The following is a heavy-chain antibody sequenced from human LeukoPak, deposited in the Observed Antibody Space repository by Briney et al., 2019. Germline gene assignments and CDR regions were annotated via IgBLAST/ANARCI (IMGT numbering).Heavy chain of an antibody. CDR3: ATSDDSSGWYDY. CDR1: GFTFSSYS. Sequence: GGSLRLSCAASGFTFSSYSMNWVRQAPGKGLEWVSSISSSSSYIYYADSVKGRFTISRDNAKNSLYLQMNSLRAEGTAVYYCATSDDSSGWYDYWGQGTLVTVSS. J-gene: IGHJ4*02. CDR2: ISSSSSYI. D-gene: IGHD6-19*01. V-gene: IGHV3-21*01.